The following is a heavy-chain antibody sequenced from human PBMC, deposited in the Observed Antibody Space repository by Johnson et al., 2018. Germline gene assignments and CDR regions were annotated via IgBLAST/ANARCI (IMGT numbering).Heavy chain of an antibody. J-gene: IGHJ1*01. V-gene: IGHV3-33*06. CDR3: AKDRTGNWHGHFQY. CDR1: AFNFSSYG. Sequence: QVQLVQSGGGVVQPGRSLRLSCSASAFNFSSYGIHWVRQAPCKGLEWVALIWFDGSKKYYADSVKGRFTISRDNSNDTLSLQMVSLRAEDTAVYYCAKDRTGNWHGHFQYWGQGTLVTVSS. CDR2: IWFDGSKK. D-gene: IGHD5-24*01.